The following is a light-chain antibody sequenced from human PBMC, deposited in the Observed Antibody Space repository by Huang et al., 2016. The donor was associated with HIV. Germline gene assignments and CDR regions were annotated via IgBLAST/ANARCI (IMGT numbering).Light chain of an antibody. V-gene: IGKV1D-13*01. CDR1: QGISNT. CDR2: DAS. Sequence: QLTQSPSSLSASVGDGVTITCRASQGISNTLAWYQQKPGKAPKLLIYDASSLQTGAPSRFSGSGSGTDFTLTISSLQPEDCATYYCQQFNHYPLTFGGGTKVEIE. J-gene: IGKJ4*01. CDR3: QQFNHYPLT.